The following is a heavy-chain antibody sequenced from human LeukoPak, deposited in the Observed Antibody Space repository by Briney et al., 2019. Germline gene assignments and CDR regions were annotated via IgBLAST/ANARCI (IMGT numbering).Heavy chain of an antibody. J-gene: IGHJ4*02. CDR3: AREDIPASYDY. D-gene: IGHD2-15*01. Sequence: GGSLRLSCAASGYTFSSYWMHWVRQAPGKGLVWVSRINSDGSSTSYADSVKGRFTISRDNAKNTLYLQMNSLRAEDTAVYYCAREDIPASYDYWGQGTLVTVSS. CDR2: INSDGSST. V-gene: IGHV3-74*01. CDR1: GYTFSSYW.